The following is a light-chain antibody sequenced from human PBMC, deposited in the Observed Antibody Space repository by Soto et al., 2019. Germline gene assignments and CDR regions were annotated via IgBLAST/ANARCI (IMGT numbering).Light chain of an antibody. Sequence: AIQMTQSPSSLSASTGYRVTITCRASQGISSYLAWYQQKPGKAPKLLIYAASTLQSGVPSRFSGSGSGTDFTLTISCLQYEDFATYYCQQYYSYPLTFGGGTKVDIK. CDR3: QQYYSYPLT. CDR1: QGISSY. J-gene: IGKJ4*01. V-gene: IGKV1-8*01. CDR2: AAS.